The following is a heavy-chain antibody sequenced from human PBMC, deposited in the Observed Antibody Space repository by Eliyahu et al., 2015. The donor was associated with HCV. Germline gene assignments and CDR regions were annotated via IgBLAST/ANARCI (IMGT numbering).Heavy chain of an antibody. J-gene: IGHJ6*02. D-gene: IGHD5-24*01. CDR2: IIPILGIA. Sequence: QVQLVQSGAEVKKPGSSVKVSCKASGGTFSSYAISWVRQAPGQGLEWMGRIIPILGIANYAQKFQGRVTITADKSTSTAYMELSSLRSEDTAVYYCARSSDRVEMATYYYGMDVWGQGTTVTVSS. V-gene: IGHV1-69*04. CDR3: ARSSDRVEMATYYYGMDV. CDR1: GGTFSSYA.